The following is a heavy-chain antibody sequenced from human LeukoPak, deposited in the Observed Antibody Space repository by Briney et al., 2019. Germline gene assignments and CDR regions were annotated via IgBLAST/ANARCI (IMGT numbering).Heavy chain of an antibody. CDR2: IYYSGST. CDR1: GGSISSYY. J-gene: IGHJ3*02. V-gene: IGHV4-59*01. CDR3: ARETEGAFDI. Sequence: SETLSLTCTVSGGSISSYYWSWIRQPPGKGLEWIGYIYYSGSTNYNPSLKSRVTISVDTSKNQFSLKLSSVTAADTAVYYCARETEGAFDIWGQGTMVTVSS.